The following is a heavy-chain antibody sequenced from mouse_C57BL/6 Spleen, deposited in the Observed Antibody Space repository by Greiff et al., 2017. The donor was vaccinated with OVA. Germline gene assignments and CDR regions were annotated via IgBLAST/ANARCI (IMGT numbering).Heavy chain of an antibody. Sequence: DVQLQESGPGLVKPSQSLSLTCSVTGYSITSGYYWNWIRQFPGNKLEWMGYISYDGSNNYNPSLKNRISITRDTSKNQFFLKLNSVTTEDTATYYCARDEGAYGFFDYWGQGTTLTVSS. CDR1: GYSITSGYY. CDR2: ISYDGSN. D-gene: IGHD6-5*01. CDR3: ARDEGAYGFFDY. V-gene: IGHV3-6*01. J-gene: IGHJ2*01.